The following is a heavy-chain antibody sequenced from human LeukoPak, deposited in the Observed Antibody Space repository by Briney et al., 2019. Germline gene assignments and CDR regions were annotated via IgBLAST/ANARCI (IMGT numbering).Heavy chain of an antibody. CDR3: ARRSPIVAAGDAFDI. CDR1: GGSISSGTFH. CDR2: IYASGT. D-gene: IGHD6-25*01. J-gene: IGHJ3*02. V-gene: IGHV4-61*02. Sequence: PSQTLSLTCTVSGGSISSGTFHWSWTRQPAGKGLEWIGRIYASGTTYSPSLQSRVTISLDRSKNQLSLRLGSVTAADTAVYYCARRSPIVAAGDAFDIWGQGTMVTVSS.